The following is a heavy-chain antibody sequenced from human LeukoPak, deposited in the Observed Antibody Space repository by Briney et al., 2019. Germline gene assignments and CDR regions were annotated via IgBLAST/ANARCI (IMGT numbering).Heavy chain of an antibody. D-gene: IGHD5-24*01. V-gene: IGHV3-23*01. CDR2: ISGSGSGGST. Sequence: GGSLRLSCAASGFTFSSSAMSWVRQAPGKGLEWVSNISGSGSGGSTYYADSVRGRFTISRDNSKNTLYLQMNSLRAEDTAVYYCAKSGYNRFDYWGQGTLVTVSS. CDR1: GFTFSSSA. J-gene: IGHJ4*02. CDR3: AKSGYNRFDY.